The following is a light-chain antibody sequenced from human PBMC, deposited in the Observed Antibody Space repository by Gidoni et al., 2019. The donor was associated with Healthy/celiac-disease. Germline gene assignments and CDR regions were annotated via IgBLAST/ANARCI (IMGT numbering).Light chain of an antibody. V-gene: IGKV3-11*01. J-gene: IGKJ2*01. CDR3: QQRSNWSYT. CDR1: QSVSSY. CDR2: DAS. Sequence: ELVLTQSPATLSLSPGERATLSCRASQSVSSYLAWYQQKPGQAPRVLIYDASNRATGIPARFSGSGSGTDFTLTISSLEPEDFAVYYCQQRSNWSYTFGQGTKLEIK.